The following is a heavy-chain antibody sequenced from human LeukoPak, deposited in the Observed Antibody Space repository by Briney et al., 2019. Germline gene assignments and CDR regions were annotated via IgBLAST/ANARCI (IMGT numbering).Heavy chain of an antibody. CDR3: ATIGSSSSG. V-gene: IGHV1-24*01. Sequence: ASVTVSCKGSVYTLTDLPIHWVRQAPGKGREWVGGFDPEDGETIYAQKFQGRVTMTEDTSTDTAYMELSSLRSEDTAVYYCATIGSSSSGWGQGTLVTVSS. J-gene: IGHJ4*02. CDR1: VYTLTDLP. D-gene: IGHD6-19*01. CDR2: FDPEDGET.